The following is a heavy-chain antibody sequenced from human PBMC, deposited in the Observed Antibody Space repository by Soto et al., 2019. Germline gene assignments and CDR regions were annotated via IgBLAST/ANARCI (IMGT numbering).Heavy chain of an antibody. V-gene: IGHV1-69*02. D-gene: IGHD3-10*01. CDR3: AASYGSGYRAFDY. J-gene: IGHJ4*02. Sequence: VQLVQSGAEVKKPGSSVKVSCKASGDTFSFYTINWVPQAPGLGLEWVGRINPILSMSNYAPKSQDRVTMTADKSTSTAYMELRSLRSEDTSISYCAASYGSGYRAFDYWGQGALVTVSS. CDR2: INPILSMS. CDR1: GDTFSFYT.